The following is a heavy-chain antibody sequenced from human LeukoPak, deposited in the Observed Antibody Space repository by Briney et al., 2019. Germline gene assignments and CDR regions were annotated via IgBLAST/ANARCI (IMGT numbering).Heavy chain of an antibody. D-gene: IGHD3-10*01. V-gene: IGHV3-21*01. CDR2: ISSSSSYI. CDR1: GFTFSSYS. CDR3: ARVVWFGETIDY. J-gene: IGHJ4*02. Sequence: GGSLRLSCAASGFTFSSYSMNWVRQAPGKGLEWVSSISSSSSYIYYADSVKVRFTISRDNAKNSLYLQMNSLRAEDTAVYYCARVVWFGETIDYWGQGTLVTVSS.